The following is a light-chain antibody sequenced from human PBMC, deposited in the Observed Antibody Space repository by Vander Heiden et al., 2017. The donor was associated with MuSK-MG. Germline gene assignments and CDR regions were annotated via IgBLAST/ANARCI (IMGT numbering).Light chain of an antibody. V-gene: IGKV3-20*01. CDR3: QQYGGSPVT. CDR1: ESISGSY. Sequence: EIVLTQSPDTLSLSPGVRATLSCRASESISGSYLAWYQQKPGQAPRLLIYGATSRATAIPGRFSGSGSETDFTLTISRLEPEDFAMYYCQQYGGSPVTFGQGTRLDIK. CDR2: GAT. J-gene: IGKJ5*01.